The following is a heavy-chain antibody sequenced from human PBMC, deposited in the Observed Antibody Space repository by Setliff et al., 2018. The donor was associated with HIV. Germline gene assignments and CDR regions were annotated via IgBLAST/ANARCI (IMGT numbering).Heavy chain of an antibody. J-gene: IGHJ6*03. CDR2: INHSGST. D-gene: IGHD3-16*01. CDR3: ARVPWGGRGEYYYYYMDV. Sequence: SETLSLTCAVYAGSFSGYYWSWIRQPSGKGLEWIGEINHSGSTNYNPSLKSRVTISVDTSKNQFSLKLSSVTAADTAVYYCARVPWGGRGEYYYYYMDVWGKGTTVTVSS. V-gene: IGHV4-34*01. CDR1: AGSFSGYY.